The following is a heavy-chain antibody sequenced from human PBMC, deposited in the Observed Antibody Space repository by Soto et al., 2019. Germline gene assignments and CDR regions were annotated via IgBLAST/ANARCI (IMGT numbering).Heavy chain of an antibody. Sequence: GGSLRLSCAASGFTFSKYAMTWARQAPGKGLEWVSAISSNGAGTYYVDSVKGRFTVSRDNSKNTLYLQMNSLRAEDTAVYFCVRDDPGLGMDYWGLGTLVTVSS. CDR3: VRDDPGLGMDY. CDR2: ISSNGAGT. J-gene: IGHJ4*02. V-gene: IGHV3-23*01. D-gene: IGHD1-26*01. CDR1: GFTFSKYA.